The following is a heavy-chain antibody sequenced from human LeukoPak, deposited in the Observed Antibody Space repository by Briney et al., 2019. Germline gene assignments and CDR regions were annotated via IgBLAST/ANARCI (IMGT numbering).Heavy chain of an antibody. CDR1: GGSINTYY. V-gene: IGHV4-59*01. D-gene: IGHD3-16*02. J-gene: IGHJ4*02. CDR3: ARWDPGAVILSY. Sequence: PSETLPLTCTVSGGSINTYYWSWIRQPPGKGLEWIGFICYSGSTNYNPSLKSRVTISIDTSKNQFSLKLSSVTAADTAVYYCARWDPGAVILSYWGQGTLVTVSS. CDR2: ICYSGST.